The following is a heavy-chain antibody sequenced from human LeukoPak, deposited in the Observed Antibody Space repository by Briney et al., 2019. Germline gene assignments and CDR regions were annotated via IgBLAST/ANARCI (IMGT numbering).Heavy chain of an antibody. D-gene: IGHD6-19*01. CDR3: XTSRRGDSSGWYXFDY. J-gene: IGHJ4*02. V-gene: IGHV3-30*02. CDR2: IRYDGSNK. CDR1: GFTFSSYG. Sequence: PGGSLRLSCAASGFTFSSYGMHWVRQAPGKGLEWVAFIRYDGSNKSYADSVKGRFTISRDNAKNSLYLQRNSLRAEDTAVYYXXTSRRGDSSGWYXFDYWGQGTLVTVSS.